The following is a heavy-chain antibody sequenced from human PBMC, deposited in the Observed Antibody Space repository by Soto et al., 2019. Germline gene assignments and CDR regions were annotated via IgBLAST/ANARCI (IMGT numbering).Heavy chain of an antibody. CDR1: GFTFSSYA. CDR2: ISGSGGTT. V-gene: IGHV3-23*01. D-gene: IGHD6-13*01. CDR3: AREYSSRRQRGGGFDM. J-gene: IGHJ3*02. Sequence: EVQLLESGGGLAHPGGSLRLSCAVSGFTFSSYAMSWVRQAPGKGLEWVAAISGSGGTTYYADSVMGRFTISRDNSKNSLYLQMNSLRDDDTAVYSCAREYSSRRQRGGGFDMWGHGSMVPVSS.